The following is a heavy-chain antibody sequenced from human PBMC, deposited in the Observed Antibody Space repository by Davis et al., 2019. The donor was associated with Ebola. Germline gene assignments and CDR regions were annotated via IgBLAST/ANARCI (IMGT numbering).Heavy chain of an antibody. CDR2: ISYSGST. CDR1: GGSISSYY. CDR3: AGISYGDGING. Sequence: SETLSLTCTVSGGSISSYYCSWIRQPPGKGLEWIGYISYSGSTNYNPSLKSRVAISVDTSKNQFSLKLSSVTAADTAVYYCAGISYGDGINGWGQGTLVTVSS. J-gene: IGHJ4*02. V-gene: IGHV4-59*08. D-gene: IGHD4-17*01.